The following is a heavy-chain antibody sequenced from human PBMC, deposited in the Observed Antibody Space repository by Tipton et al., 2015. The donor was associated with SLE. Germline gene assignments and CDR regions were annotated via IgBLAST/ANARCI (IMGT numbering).Heavy chain of an antibody. CDR1: DYSINSGYC. Sequence: TLSLTCTVSDYSINSGYCWSWMRQPAGEGLEWIGRLCIRGSTTYNPALQSRVTLSVDSSKNQFSLILTSVNAADTAVYYCARSPSIVSGVRDLSFSCYMDGGGKGTSVSVSS. J-gene: IGHJ6*03. V-gene: IGHV4-61*02. CDR3: ARSPSIVSGVRDLSFSCYMDG. CDR2: LCIRGST. D-gene: IGHD3-16*02.